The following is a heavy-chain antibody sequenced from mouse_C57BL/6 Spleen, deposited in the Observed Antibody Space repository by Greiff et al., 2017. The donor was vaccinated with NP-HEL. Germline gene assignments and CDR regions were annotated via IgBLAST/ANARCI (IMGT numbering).Heavy chain of an antibody. V-gene: IGHV2-9*02. CDR3: ARLEDI. CDR2: IWAGGST. J-gene: IGHJ2*01. CDR1: GFSLTSYG. Sequence: VKLMESGPGLVAPSQSLSITCTVSGFSLTSYGVHWVRQPPGKGLEWLGVIWAGGSTNYNSALMSRLSISKDNSKSQVFLKRNSLQTDETAMYYCARLEDIWCQGTTLTVSS. D-gene: IGHD1-3*01.